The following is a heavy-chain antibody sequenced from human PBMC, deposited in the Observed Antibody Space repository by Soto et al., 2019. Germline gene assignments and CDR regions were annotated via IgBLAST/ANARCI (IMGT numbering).Heavy chain of an antibody. D-gene: IGHD4-17*01. CDR1: GFTFSSYA. Sequence: EVQLLESGGGLVQPGGSLRLSCAASGFTFSSYAMSWVRQAPGKGLEWVSAISGSGGSTYYADSVKGRFTISRDNSKNKRYLQMNSLIAEDTAVYYCAKDGSVTLPNCDYLGQGTLVVVSS. CDR2: ISGSGGST. J-gene: IGHJ4*02. V-gene: IGHV3-23*01. CDR3: AKDGSVTLPNCDY.